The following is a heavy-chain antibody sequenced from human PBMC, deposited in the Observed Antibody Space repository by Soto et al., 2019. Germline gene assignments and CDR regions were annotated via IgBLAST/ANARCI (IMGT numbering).Heavy chain of an antibody. CDR3: ARSCGVAAAGPFDY. CDR2: IYYSGST. D-gene: IGHD6-13*01. J-gene: IGHJ4*02. V-gene: IGHV4-31*03. CDR1: GGSISSGGYY. Sequence: QVQLQESGPGLVKPSQTLSLTCTVSGGSISSGGYYWSWIRQHPGKGLEWIGYIYYSGSTYYNPYLKSRVTISVDTSKDQFSLNLSSVTAADTAVYYCARSCGVAAAGPFDYWCQGTLVTVSS.